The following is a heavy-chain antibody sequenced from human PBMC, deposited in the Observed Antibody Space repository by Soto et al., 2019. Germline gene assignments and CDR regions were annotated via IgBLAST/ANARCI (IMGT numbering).Heavy chain of an antibody. CDR2: ISYDGRDQ. J-gene: IGHJ4*02. V-gene: IGHV3-30*04. D-gene: IGHD3-10*01. Sequence: QVQLVESGGGVVQPGSSLRLSCAASGFSVSNCAMHWVRQAPGKGLEWVAAISYDGRDQYYADSVKGRFTISRDNSKTTLFLQMNSLRGDDTALYYCTRDTGRTASYASGDYWGQGTLVTVSS. CDR3: TRDTGRTASYASGDY. CDR1: GFSVSNCA.